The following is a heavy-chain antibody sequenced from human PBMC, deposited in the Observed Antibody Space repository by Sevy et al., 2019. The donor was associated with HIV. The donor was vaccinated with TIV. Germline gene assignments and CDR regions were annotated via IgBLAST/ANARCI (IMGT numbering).Heavy chain of an antibody. V-gene: IGHV3-9*01. D-gene: IGHD6-19*01. CDR2: ISWNSGSI. CDR1: GFTFDDYA. Sequence: GGSLRLSCAASGFTFDDYAMHWVWQAPGKGLEWVSGISWNSGSIGYADSVKGRFTISRDNAKNSLYLQMNSLRAEDTALYYCAKDFAVASYGMDVWGQGTTVTVSS. CDR3: AKDFAVASYGMDV. J-gene: IGHJ6*02.